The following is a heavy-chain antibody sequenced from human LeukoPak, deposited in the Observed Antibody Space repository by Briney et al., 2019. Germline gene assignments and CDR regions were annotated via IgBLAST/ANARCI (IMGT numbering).Heavy chain of an antibody. Sequence: SETLSLTCTVSGYSISSGYYWGWIRQPPGKGLEWTGSIDHSGSTYYNPSLKSRITISVDTSKNQFSLKLSSVTAADTAVYYCASLIYDYVWGSYRYDYYFDYWGQGTLVTVSS. V-gene: IGHV4-38-2*02. J-gene: IGHJ4*02. D-gene: IGHD3-16*02. CDR3: ASLIYDYVWGSYRYDYYFDY. CDR1: GYSISSGYY. CDR2: IDHSGST.